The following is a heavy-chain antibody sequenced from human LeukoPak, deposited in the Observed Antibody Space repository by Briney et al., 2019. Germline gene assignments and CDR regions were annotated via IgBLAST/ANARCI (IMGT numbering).Heavy chain of an antibody. CDR3: ARERGCCSGGSCYTPSGGMDV. Sequence: ASVKVSCTISGYTFTSNGISWVRQAPGQGLEWMGWISGYIGTTNYVPHLQGGATLTTDTSTSTAYMTLRSLSSDATGVYYCARERGCCSGGSCYTPSGGMDVWGEGATVTVSS. CDR2: ISGYIGTT. CDR1: GYTFTSNG. V-gene: IGHV1-18*01. J-gene: IGHJ6*02. D-gene: IGHD2-15*01.